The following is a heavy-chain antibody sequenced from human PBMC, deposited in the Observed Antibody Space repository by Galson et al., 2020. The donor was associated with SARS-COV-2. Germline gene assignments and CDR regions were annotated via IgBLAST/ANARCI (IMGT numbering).Heavy chain of an antibody. CDR3: AKDSGDYGGALDV. J-gene: IGHJ3*01. CDR2: ITGSGSST. Sequence: GRSLKISCAASGFNFDFYAMSWVRQAPGKGLEWVSAITGSGSSTYYADSVRGRFTISRGNSQNTLDLQMNSLRAEDTAIYYCAKDSGDYGGALDVWGQGTMVTVSS. D-gene: IGHD4-17*01. V-gene: IGHV3-23*01. CDR1: GFNFDFYA.